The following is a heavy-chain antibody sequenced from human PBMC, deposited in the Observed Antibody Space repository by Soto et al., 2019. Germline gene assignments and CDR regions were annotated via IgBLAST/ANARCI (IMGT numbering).Heavy chain of an antibody. J-gene: IGHJ5*02. V-gene: IGHV4-34*01. Sequence: LSLTCDVYGGSFSGYYWSWIRQPPGKGLEWIGEINHSGSTNYNPSLKSRVTISVDTSKNQFSLKLSSVTAADTAVYYCARGIGPGFWSGCFWGRNWFDPWGQGTLVTVS. D-gene: IGHD3-3*01. CDR1: GGSFSGYY. CDR3: ARGIGPGFWSGCFWGRNWFDP. CDR2: INHSGST.